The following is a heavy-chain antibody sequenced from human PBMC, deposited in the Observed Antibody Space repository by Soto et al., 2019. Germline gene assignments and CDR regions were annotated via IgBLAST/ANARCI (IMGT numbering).Heavy chain of an antibody. Sequence: SETLSLTCTVSGGSISSGVYYWSWIRQHPGKGLEWIGYIYHSGSTYYNPSLKSRVTISVDTSKNQFSLKLSSVTAADTAVYYCARKFYAFWSGYHNWFDPWGQATLVTVSS. CDR1: GGSISSGVYY. J-gene: IGHJ5*02. D-gene: IGHD3-3*01. CDR2: IYHSGST. V-gene: IGHV4-31*03. CDR3: ARKFYAFWSGYHNWFDP.